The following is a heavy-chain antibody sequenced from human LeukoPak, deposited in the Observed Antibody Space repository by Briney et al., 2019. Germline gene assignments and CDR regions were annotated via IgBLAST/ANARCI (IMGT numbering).Heavy chain of an antibody. CDR1: GFTFSAYS. Sequence: PGGSLRLSCAASGFTFSAYSLNWVRQAPGKGLEWVSSISSGSTYIFYADSVKGRFTISRDNSKNSLYLQMNSLRAEDTAVYYCARVRSGSYDGSDIWGQGTMVTVSS. J-gene: IGHJ3*02. D-gene: IGHD6-25*01. CDR3: ARVRSGSYDGSDI. V-gene: IGHV3-21*01. CDR2: ISSGSTYI.